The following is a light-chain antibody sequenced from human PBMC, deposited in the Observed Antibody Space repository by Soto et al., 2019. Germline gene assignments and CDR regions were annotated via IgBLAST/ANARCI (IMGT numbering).Light chain of an antibody. J-gene: IGKJ1*01. CDR1: QSISSW. CDR2: DAS. CDR3: QQGNTWPWT. Sequence: GDRVTITCRASQSISSWLAWYQQKPGKAPKLLIYDASSLESGVPSRFSGSGSGTEFTLTISSLQPDDFAFYYCQQGNTWPWTFGQGTKVDIK. V-gene: IGKV1-5*01.